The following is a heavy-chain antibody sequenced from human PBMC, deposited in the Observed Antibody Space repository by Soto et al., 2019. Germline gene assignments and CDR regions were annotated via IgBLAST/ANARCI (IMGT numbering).Heavy chain of an antibody. Sequence: SCGTSVNSGYCFSRNRQTPGKGLELIGIIYYSGSTYYNPPLKSRVTISVDTSKNLFSLKLSSVTAADTAVYYCARQSAGSDSSSWYGPSVFDIWGKGTMVTV. J-gene: IGHJ3*02. V-gene: IGHV4-39*01. D-gene: IGHD6-13*01. CDR2: IYYSGST. CDR1: CGTSVNSGYC. CDR3: ARQSAGSDSSSWYGPSVFDI.